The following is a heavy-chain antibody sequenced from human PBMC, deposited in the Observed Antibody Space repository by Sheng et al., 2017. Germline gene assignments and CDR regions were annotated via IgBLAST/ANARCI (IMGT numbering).Heavy chain of an antibody. CDR3: AKDISVGATPYYFDY. Sequence: EVQLVESGGGLVQPGGSLRLSCAASGFTFDDYAMHWVRQAPGKGLEWVSGLTWNGDTIGYADSVQGRFTISRDNAKKSLYLQMNSLRAEDMAFYYCAKDISVGATPYYFDYWGQGTLVTVSS. CDR1: GFTFDDYA. D-gene: IGHD1-26*01. CDR2: LTWNGDTI. J-gene: IGHJ4*02. V-gene: IGHV3-9*03.